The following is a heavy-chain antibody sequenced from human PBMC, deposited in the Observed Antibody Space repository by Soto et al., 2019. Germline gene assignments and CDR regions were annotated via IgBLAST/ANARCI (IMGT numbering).Heavy chain of an antibody. CDR2: IKDSGDST. D-gene: IGHD6-13*01. Sequence: GGSLRLSSAASGFTFSSYSMNWVRQAPGKGLEWVSTIKDSGDSTYYLDSVRGRFTISRDYSRNTLYLQMTSLRAEDTALYHCVKGGASYTSCWYANWGQGILVTVSS. CDR1: GFTFSSYS. V-gene: IGHV3-23*01. CDR3: VKGGASYTSCWYAN. J-gene: IGHJ4*02.